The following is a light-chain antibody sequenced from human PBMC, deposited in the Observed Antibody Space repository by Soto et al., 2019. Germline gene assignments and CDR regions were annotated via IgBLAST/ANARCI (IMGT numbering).Light chain of an antibody. CDR3: QQYNSSMVT. J-gene: IGKJ2*01. CDR2: DAS. V-gene: IGKV1-5*01. Sequence: DIQMTQSPSTLSASVGDRVTITCRASPSISSWLAWYQQNPGKAPKLLIYDASSLESGVPSRFSGSGSGTEFTLSISSVQPHYFANYYGQQYNSSMVTFGQGTKLEIK. CDR1: PSISSW.